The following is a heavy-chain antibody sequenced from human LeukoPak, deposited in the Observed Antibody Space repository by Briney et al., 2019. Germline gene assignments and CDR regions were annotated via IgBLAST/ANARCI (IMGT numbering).Heavy chain of an antibody. V-gene: IGHV4-34*01. CDR2: INHSGST. CDR3: ARICGGDCYFTGSNAFDI. Sequence: SETLSLTCAVYGGSFSGYYWSWIRQPPGKGLEWIGEINHSGSTNYNPSLKSRVTISVDTSKNQFSLKLSSVTAADTVVYYCARICGGDCYFTGSNAFDIWGQGTMVTVSS. J-gene: IGHJ3*02. D-gene: IGHD2-21*02. CDR1: GGSFSGYY.